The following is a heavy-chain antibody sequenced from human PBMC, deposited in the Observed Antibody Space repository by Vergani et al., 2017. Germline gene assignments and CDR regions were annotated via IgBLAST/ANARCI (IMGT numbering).Heavy chain of an antibody. CDR1: GYTFTSYG. J-gene: IGHJ4*02. V-gene: IGHV1-18*01. CDR2: ISAYNGNT. CDR3: ARGRGYCSSTSCYPYYFDY. D-gene: IGHD2-2*01. Sequence: QVQLVQSGAEVKKPGASVKVSCKASGYTFTSYGINWVRQAPGQGLEWMGWISAYNGNTNYAQKLQGRVAMTTDTSTSTAYMELRSLRSDDTAVYYCARGRGYCSSTSCYPYYFDYWGQGTLVTVSS.